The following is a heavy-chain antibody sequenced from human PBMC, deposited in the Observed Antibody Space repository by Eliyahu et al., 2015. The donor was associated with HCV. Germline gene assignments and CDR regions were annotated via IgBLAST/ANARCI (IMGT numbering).Heavy chain of an antibody. CDR1: GFXFSSXS. J-gene: IGHJ6*02. V-gene: IGHV3-21*01. Sequence: EVQLVESGGGXXKPGGSLRLSCXASGFXFSSXSMNWVRXAPGXGLEWVSSISSSSSYIYYADSVKGRFTISRDNAKNSLYLQMNNLRAEDTAVYYCVSDCSSTSCYNGMDVWGQGTTVTVSS. D-gene: IGHD2-2*02. CDR3: VSDCSSTSCYNGMDV. CDR2: ISSSSSYI.